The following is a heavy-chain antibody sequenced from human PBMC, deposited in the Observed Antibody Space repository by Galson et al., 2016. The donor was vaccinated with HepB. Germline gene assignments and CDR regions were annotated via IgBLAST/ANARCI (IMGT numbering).Heavy chain of an antibody. CDR2: MSYDGSNK. CDR1: GFTFSSYA. Sequence: SLRLSCAASGFTFSSYAMTWVRQAPGKGLEWVAIMSYDGSNKYYADSVKGRFTTSRDNSKNMLYLQMNSLRPEDTAVYYCARDRVTAPGTGWFDPWGQGTLVTVSS. J-gene: IGHJ5*02. D-gene: IGHD6-13*01. V-gene: IGHV3-30-3*01. CDR3: ARDRVTAPGTGWFDP.